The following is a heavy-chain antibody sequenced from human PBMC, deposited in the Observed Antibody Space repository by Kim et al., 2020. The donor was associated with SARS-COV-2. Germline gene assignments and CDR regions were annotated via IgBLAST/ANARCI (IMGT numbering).Heavy chain of an antibody. CDR1: GGSISSSSYY. Sequence: SETLSLTCTVSGGSISSSSYYWGWIRQPPGKGLEWIGSIYYSGSTYYNPSLKSRVTISVDTSKNQFSLKLSSVTAADTAVYYCARRGRRIAVASAFDIWGQGTMVTVSS. V-gene: IGHV4-39*01. J-gene: IGHJ3*02. CDR2: IYYSGST. D-gene: IGHD6-19*01. CDR3: ARRGRRIAVASAFDI.